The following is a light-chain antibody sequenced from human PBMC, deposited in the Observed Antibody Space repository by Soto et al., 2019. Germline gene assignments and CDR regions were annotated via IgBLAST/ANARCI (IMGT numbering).Light chain of an antibody. CDR3: QQYNIYSRT. Sequence: DIQMTQSPSTLSTSVGDRVTITCRASQSISTWLAWYQQKPGKAPKLLIYDASSLASGVPSRFSGTGSGTEFTLTIDSLQPYDFATYYCQQYNIYSRTFGQGTKLEMK. V-gene: IGKV1-5*01. CDR2: DAS. CDR1: QSISTW. J-gene: IGKJ2*01.